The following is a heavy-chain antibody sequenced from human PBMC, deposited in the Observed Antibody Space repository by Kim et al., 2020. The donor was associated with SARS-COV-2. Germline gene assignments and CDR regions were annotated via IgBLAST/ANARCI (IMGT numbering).Heavy chain of an antibody. CDR2: ISASNGNT. CDR3: SRRYSSSWGEYYGMDV. J-gene: IGHJ6*02. V-gene: IGHV1-18*01. Sequence: ASVKVSCKASGYTFTSYGISWVRQAPGQGLEWMGWISASNGNTNYAQKLQGRVTMTTDTSTSTAYMELRSLRSDDTAVYYCSRRYSSSWGEYYGMDVWGQGTTVTVS. CDR1: GYTFTSYG. D-gene: IGHD6-13*01.